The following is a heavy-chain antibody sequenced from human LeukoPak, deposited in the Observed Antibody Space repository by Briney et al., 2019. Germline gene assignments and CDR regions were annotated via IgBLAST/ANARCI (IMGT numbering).Heavy chain of an antibody. J-gene: IGHJ6*02. CDR1: GFTVSSHY. CDR3: ARDCKQQVVQKYYYGLDV. D-gene: IGHD6-13*01. CDR2: IYSGGST. V-gene: IGHV3-66*01. Sequence: GGSLRLSCVVSGFTVSSHYMSWVRQAPGKGLEWVSVIYSGGSTYYADSVKGRLTISRDNSKNTLYLQMNILIAEETAVYYCARDCKQQVVQKYYYGLDVWGQGTTITVSS.